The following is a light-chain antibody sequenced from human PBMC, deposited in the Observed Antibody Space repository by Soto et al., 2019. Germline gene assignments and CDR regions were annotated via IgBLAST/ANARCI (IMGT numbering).Light chain of an antibody. V-gene: IGLV1-44*01. CDR3: AAWDDSLNGVV. CDR1: SSNIGSNT. Sequence: QAVVTQPPSASGTPGQRVTISCSGSSSNIGSNTVNWYQQLPGTATKLLIYSNNQRPSGVPDRFSGSKSGTSASLAISGLQSEDEADYYCAAWDDSLNGVVFGGGTKVTVL. CDR2: SNN. J-gene: IGLJ2*01.